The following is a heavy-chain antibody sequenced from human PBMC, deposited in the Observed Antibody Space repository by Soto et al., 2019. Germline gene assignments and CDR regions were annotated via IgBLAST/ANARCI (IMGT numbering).Heavy chain of an antibody. CDR1: GGSLSSYY. CDR3: ARGYYYYMDV. CDR2: IYYSGST. Sequence: SETLSLTCPVSGGSLSSYYLSWLRQPPGKGLEWIGYIYYSGSTNYNPSLKSRVTISVDTSKNQFSLKLSSVTAADTAVYYCARGYYYYMDVWGKGTTVTVSS. V-gene: IGHV4-59*08. J-gene: IGHJ6*03.